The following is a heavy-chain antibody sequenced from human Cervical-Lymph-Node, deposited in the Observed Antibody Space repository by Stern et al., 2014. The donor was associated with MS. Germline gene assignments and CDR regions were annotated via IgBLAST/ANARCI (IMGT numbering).Heavy chain of an antibody. J-gene: IGHJ4*02. D-gene: IGHD3-10*02. Sequence: VQLAESGGGLVQPGGSLRLSCAASGFSFSTYWMHWVRQAPGKGLVWVSRIDNDGSDTIYAESVKGRFTISRDNAKGTLHLQMNSLGVEDTAVYYCARGGMLHSFDYWGQGTLVTVSS. CDR2: IDNDGSDT. CDR3: ARGGMLHSFDY. V-gene: IGHV3-74*01. CDR1: GFSFSTYW.